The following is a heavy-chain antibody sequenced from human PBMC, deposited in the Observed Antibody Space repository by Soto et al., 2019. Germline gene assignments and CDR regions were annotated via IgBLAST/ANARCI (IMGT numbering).Heavy chain of an antibody. CDR1: GGSFSGYY. CDR3: ARTLPNRQLFDS. Sequence: SETLSLTCAVYGGSFSGYYWSWIRQPPGKGLEWIGYIYHSGRYNYNPSLESRLTISIDTSKNQFSLRLASVTAADTAVYYCARTLPNRQLFDSWSQGTLVTVSS. CDR2: IYHSGRY. D-gene: IGHD1-1*01. J-gene: IGHJ4*02. V-gene: IGHV4-34*01.